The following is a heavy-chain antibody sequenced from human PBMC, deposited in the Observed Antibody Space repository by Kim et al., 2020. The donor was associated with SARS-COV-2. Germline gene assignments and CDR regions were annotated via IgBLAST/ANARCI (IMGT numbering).Heavy chain of an antibody. CDR3: AREGVLWFGELYALDY. Sequence: GGSLRLSCAASGFTFSSYEMNWVRQAPGKGLEWVSYISSSGSTIYYADSVKGRFTISRDNAKNSLYLQMNSLRAEDTAVYYCAREGVLWFGELYALDYWGQGTLVTVSS. J-gene: IGHJ4*02. CDR2: ISSSGSTI. CDR1: GFTFSSYE. D-gene: IGHD3-10*01. V-gene: IGHV3-48*03.